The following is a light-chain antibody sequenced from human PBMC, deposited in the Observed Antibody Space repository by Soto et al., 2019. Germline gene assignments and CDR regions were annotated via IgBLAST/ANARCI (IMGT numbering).Light chain of an antibody. CDR2: DVN. Sequence: QSALTQPASVSGSPGQSITIYCTGATSDIGYYNYVSWYQQHPGKAPKLMIYDVNNRPSGVSNRFSGSKSGNTASLTISGLQAEDEAAYYCSSQAVSSTLVFGGGSKLTVL. CDR1: TSDIGYYNY. J-gene: IGLJ2*01. CDR3: SSQAVSSTLV. V-gene: IGLV2-14*01.